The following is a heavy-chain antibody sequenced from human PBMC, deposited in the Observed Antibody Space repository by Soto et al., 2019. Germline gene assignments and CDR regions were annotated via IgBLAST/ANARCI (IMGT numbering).Heavy chain of an antibody. CDR3: ARDLTGKFMVERSVRDLSWFDP. V-gene: IGHV3-48*02. CDR1: GFTFSSYS. D-gene: IGHD1-20*01. J-gene: IGHJ5*02. Sequence: PGGSLRLSCAASGFTFSSYSMNWVRQAPGKGLEWVSYISSSSSTIYYADAVKGRFTISRDNAKNSLYLQMNSLRDEDTAVYYCARDLTGKFMVERSVRDLSWFDPWGQGTLVTVSS. CDR2: ISSSSSTI.